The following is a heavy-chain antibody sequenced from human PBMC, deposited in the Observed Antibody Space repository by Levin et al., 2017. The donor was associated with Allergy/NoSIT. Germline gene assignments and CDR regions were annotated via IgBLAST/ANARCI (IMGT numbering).Heavy chain of an antibody. Sequence: SGESLKISCAASGFAFSNYWMHWVRQGPGKGPVWVSGINTDGSDTRYVDSVKGRLTVSRDNAKNTLYLQLNSLRAEDTAVYYCARDFKDLGSWGQGTLVTVSS. CDR2: INTDGSDT. CDR3: ARDFKDLGS. D-gene: IGHD1-26*01. V-gene: IGHV3-74*01. CDR1: GFAFSNYW. J-gene: IGHJ4*02.